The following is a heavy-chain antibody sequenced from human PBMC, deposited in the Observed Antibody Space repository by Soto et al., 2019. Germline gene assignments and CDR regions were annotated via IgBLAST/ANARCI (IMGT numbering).Heavy chain of an antibody. J-gene: IGHJ3*02. CDR3: AKVYYYDSSGPVPNDAFDI. D-gene: IGHD3-22*01. CDR2: ISGSGGST. CDR1: GFTFSIYA. Sequence: GGSLRLSCAASGFTFSIYAMSWVRQAPGKGLEWVSAISGSGGSTYYADSVKGRFTISRDNSKNTLYLQMNSLRAEDTAVYYCAKVYYYDSSGPVPNDAFDIWGQGTMVTVSS. V-gene: IGHV3-23*01.